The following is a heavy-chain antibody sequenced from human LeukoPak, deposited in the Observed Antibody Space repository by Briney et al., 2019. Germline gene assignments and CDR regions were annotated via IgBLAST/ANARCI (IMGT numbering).Heavy chain of an antibody. CDR1: GFTFSTYW. Sequence: PGGSLRLSCAASGFTFSTYWMSWVRQAPGKGLEWVANIKHDGGEKYYVDSVKGRFTISRDNAKNSLYLQMNSLRAEDTAVYYCAKGRSYCSGGSCYYYFDYWGQGTLVTVSS. CDR3: AKGRSYCSGGSCYYYFDY. V-gene: IGHV3-7*01. J-gene: IGHJ4*02. CDR2: IKHDGGEK. D-gene: IGHD2-15*01.